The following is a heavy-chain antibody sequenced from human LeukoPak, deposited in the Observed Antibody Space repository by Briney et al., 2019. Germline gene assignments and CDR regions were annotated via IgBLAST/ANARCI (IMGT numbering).Heavy chain of an antibody. J-gene: IGHJ4*02. V-gene: IGHV3-9*01. Sequence: PGGSPRLSCAASGFTFDDYAMHWVRQAPGKGLEWVSGITWNSDNIEYADSVKGRFTISRDNSKNTLYLQMTSLRAEDTAVYYCAKDQGSGSENYSWGYFDYWGQGTLVTVSS. CDR1: GFTFDDYA. D-gene: IGHD3-10*01. CDR2: ITWNSDNI. CDR3: AKDQGSGSENYSWGYFDY.